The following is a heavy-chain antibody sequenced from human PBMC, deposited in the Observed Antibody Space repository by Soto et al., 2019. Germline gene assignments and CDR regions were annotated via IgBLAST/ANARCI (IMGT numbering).Heavy chain of an antibody. V-gene: IGHV4-34*01. Sequence: SETLSLTCAVYGGSFSGYYWSWIRQPPGKGLEWIGEINHSGSTNYNPSLKSRVTISVDTSKNQFSLKLSSVTAADTAVYYCARSGKLYGSGSYYNPRRPDYYYYYGMDVWGQGTTVTVSS. CDR3: ARSGKLYGSGSYYNPRRPDYYYYYGMDV. CDR2: INHSGST. CDR1: GGSFSGYY. J-gene: IGHJ6*02. D-gene: IGHD3-10*01.